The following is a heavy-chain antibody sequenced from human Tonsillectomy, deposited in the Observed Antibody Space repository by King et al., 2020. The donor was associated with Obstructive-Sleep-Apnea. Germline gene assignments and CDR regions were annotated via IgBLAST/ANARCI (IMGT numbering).Heavy chain of an antibody. J-gene: IGHJ2*01. CDR2: ISWDSGSL. D-gene: IGHD6-19*01. V-gene: IGHV3-9*01. Sequence: VQLVESGGGLVQPGRSLRLSCAASGFTFDDYAMHWVRQAPGKGLEWVSGISWDSGSLVYADSVKGRFTISRDNAKNSLFLQMNSLRPEDTALYYCAKASAAVAGLGYFDLWGRGTLVTVSS. CDR3: AKASAAVAGLGYFDL. CDR1: GFTFDDYA.